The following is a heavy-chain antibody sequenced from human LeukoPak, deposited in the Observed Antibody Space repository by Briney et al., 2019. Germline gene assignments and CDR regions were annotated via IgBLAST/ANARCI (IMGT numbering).Heavy chain of an antibody. J-gene: IGHJ4*02. CDR3: ATKSVGARPDGTFDY. D-gene: IGHD1-26*01. CDR1: GYTLTELS. Sequence: GASVKVSCKVSGYTLTELSMHWVRQAPGKGLEWMGGFDPEDGETIYAQKFQGRVTMTEDTSTDTAYMELSSLRSEDTAVYYCATKSVGARPDGTFDYWGQGTLVTVSS. V-gene: IGHV1-24*01. CDR2: FDPEDGET.